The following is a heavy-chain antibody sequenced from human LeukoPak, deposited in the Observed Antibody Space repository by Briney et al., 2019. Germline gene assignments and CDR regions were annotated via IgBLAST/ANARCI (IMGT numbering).Heavy chain of an antibody. J-gene: IGHJ3*02. D-gene: IGHD3-9*01. V-gene: IGHV4-38-2*02. Sequence: SETLSLTCTVSGYSISSGYYWGWIRQPPGKGLEWIGSIYHSGSTYYNPSLKSRVTVSVDTSKNQFSLKLSSVTAADTAVYYCARGIQLRYFDWLFVVSAGSDAFDIWGQGTMVTVSS. CDR1: GYSISSGYY. CDR2: IYHSGST. CDR3: ARGIQLRYFDWLFVVSAGSDAFDI.